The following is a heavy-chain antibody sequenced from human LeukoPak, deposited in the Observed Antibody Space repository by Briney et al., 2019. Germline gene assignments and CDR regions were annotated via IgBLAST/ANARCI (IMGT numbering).Heavy chain of an antibody. J-gene: IGHJ4*02. Sequence: GGPLRLSCAASGFTVSSNYMSWVRQAPGKGLEWISVIYSGGSTYYADSVKGRFTISRDNSKNTLYLQMNSLRAEDTAVYYCARTPTDYGEDYWGQGTLVTVSS. D-gene: IGHD4-17*01. CDR2: IYSGGST. CDR1: GFTVSSNY. V-gene: IGHV3-53*01. CDR3: ARTPTDYGEDY.